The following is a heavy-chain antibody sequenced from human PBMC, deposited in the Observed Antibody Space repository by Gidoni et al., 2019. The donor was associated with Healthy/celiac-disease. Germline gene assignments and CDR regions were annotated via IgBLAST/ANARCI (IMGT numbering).Heavy chain of an antibody. J-gene: IGHJ6*04. CDR2: IISRSSTR. CDR1: GFTFSSSS. V-gene: IGHV3-48*01. Sequence: EVQLVESGGGLVQPGGSLRLSCAASGFTFSSSSVNWVRQAPGKGLEWVSYIISRSSTRYYADSVKGRFTISRDNAKNSLYLQMNSLRAEDTAVYYCATFYGDYYYYGMDVWGKGTTVTVPS. CDR3: ATFYGDYYYYGMDV. D-gene: IGHD4-17*01.